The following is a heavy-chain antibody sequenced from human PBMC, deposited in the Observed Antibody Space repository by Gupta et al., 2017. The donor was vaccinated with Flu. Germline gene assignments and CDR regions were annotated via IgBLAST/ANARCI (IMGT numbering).Heavy chain of an antibody. Sequence: EVQLVESGGGLVKPGGSLSLSCAASGVTFSSYSMNWVRQAPGKGLEWASSTSSTSSYKYYADSVKGRFTISRDNAKNSLYLQMNSLRAEDTAVYYCARGVYDILTGYQNWWFDPWGQGTLVTVSS. CDR1: GVTFSSYS. V-gene: IGHV3-21*01. CDR3: ARGVYDILTGYQNWWFDP. CDR2: TSSTSSYK. D-gene: IGHD3-9*01. J-gene: IGHJ5*02.